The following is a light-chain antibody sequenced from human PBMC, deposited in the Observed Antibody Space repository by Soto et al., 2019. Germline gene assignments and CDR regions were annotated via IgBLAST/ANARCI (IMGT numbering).Light chain of an antibody. CDR3: TSPAPGSFYV. CDR2: KVS. J-gene: IGLJ1*01. V-gene: IGLV2-14*01. Sequence: QSALTQPASVSGSPGQSITISCTGTSSDVGGYNYVSWYQQYPGRVPKLLIYKVSNRPSGISNRFSGSKSGNTASLTFSGLQAEDEADYFCTSPAPGSFYVFGSGTKLTVL. CDR1: SSDVGGYNY.